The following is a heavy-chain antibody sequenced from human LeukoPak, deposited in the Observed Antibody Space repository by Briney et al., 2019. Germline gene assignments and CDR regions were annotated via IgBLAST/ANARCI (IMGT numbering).Heavy chain of an antibody. D-gene: IGHD6-13*01. CDR3: ARSGSSLKPIDY. CDR1: GGSISSYY. Sequence: SETLPLTCTVSGGSISSYYWSWIRQPPGKGLEWIGYIYYSGSTNYNPSLKSRVTISVDTSKNQFSLKLSSVTAADTAVYYCARSGSSLKPIDYWGQGTLVTVSS. CDR2: IYYSGST. V-gene: IGHV4-59*01. J-gene: IGHJ4*02.